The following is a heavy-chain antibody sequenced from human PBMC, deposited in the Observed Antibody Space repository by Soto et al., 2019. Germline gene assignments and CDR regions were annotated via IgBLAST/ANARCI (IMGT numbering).Heavy chain of an antibody. Sequence: EVQLVESGGGLVQPGGSLRLSCVASGFTFSDYCMTWIRQAPGKGLEWVANIKSDGSEQDYVDSVKGRFTISRDNARNSRSLQMNTLRAEDTGIYYCARGRAVAVWGQGTLVSVSS. CDR2: IKSDGSEQ. J-gene: IGHJ4*02. CDR3: ARGRAVAV. CDR1: GFTFSDYC. D-gene: IGHD6-19*01. V-gene: IGHV3-7*02.